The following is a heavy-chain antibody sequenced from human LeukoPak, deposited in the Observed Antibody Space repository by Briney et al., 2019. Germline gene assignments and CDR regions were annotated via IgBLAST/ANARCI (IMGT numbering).Heavy chain of an antibody. Sequence: SETLSLTCTVSGGSISSGSYYWSWIRQPAGKGLEWIGRIYTSGSTNYNPSLKSRVTISVDTSKNQFSLKLSSVTAADTAVYYCARSHCSSTSCPGWFDPWGQGTLVTVSS. V-gene: IGHV4-61*02. CDR2: IYTSGST. J-gene: IGHJ5*02. D-gene: IGHD2-2*01. CDR3: ARSHCSSTSCPGWFDP. CDR1: GGSISSGSYY.